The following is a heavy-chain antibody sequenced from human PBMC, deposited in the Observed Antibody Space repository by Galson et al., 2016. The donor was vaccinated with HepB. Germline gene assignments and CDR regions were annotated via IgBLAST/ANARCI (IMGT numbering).Heavy chain of an antibody. CDR3: AKDAYTWRWLLSFFPDY. D-gene: IGHD5-24*01. Sequence: SLRLSCAASGFTFSDYGIHWVRQAPGKGLEWVAVLSFDGINKYYADSVKSRFTISRDNSKNTVYLQMNSLRAEDTAVYYCAKDAYTWRWLLSFFPDYWGQGTLVTVSS. V-gene: IGHV3-30*18. J-gene: IGHJ4*02. CDR2: LSFDGINK. CDR1: GFTFSDYG.